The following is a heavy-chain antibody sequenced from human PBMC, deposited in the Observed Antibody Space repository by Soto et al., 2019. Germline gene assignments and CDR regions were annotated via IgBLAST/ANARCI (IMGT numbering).Heavy chain of an antibody. Sequence: EVQLVESGGGLVQPGGSLRLTCAASGFPFSIYSMNWVRQAPGKGLEWSSYITSDTNTIKYADSVKGRFTISRDNAKNLVYVQKNSLRDEDTAVYFCARSVEGHFDYWGQGTVFTVSS. D-gene: IGHD6-19*01. CDR3: ARSVEGHFDY. CDR1: GFPFSIYS. V-gene: IGHV3-48*02. CDR2: ITSDTNTI. J-gene: IGHJ4*02.